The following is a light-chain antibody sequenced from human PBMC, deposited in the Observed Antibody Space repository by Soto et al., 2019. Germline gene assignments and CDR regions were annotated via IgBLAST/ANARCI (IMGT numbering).Light chain of an antibody. CDR2: AAS. CDR3: QQSYTTPFT. J-gene: IGKJ3*01. Sequence: DIQMTQSPSSLSASVGDRVTITCRASQSIGIYLNWYQQEPGKAPKLLIYAASTLQSEVPLRFSGSGSGTDFTLSIGSLQPEDFATYFCQQSYTTPFTFGPGTKVDIK. CDR1: QSIGIY. V-gene: IGKV1-39*01.